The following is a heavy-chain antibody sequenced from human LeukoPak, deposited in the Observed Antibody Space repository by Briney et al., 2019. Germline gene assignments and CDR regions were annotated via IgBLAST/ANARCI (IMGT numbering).Heavy chain of an antibody. CDR3: ARAYNYYDSSGYYLGYYFDY. CDR1: GYTFTSYY. V-gene: IGHV1-46*01. J-gene: IGHJ4*02. CDR2: INPSGGST. D-gene: IGHD3-22*01. Sequence: ASVKVSCKASGYTFTSYYMHWVRQAPGQGLEWMGIINPSGGSTSYAQKFQGRVTITRDTSASTAYMELSSLRSEDMAVYYCARAYNYYDSSGYYLGYYFDYWGQGTLVTVSS.